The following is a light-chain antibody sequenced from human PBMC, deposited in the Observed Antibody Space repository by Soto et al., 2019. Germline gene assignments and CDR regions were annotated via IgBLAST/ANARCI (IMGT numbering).Light chain of an antibody. CDR2: LAS. V-gene: IGKV3D-11*01. J-gene: IGKJ1*01. CDR3: QQYGSAWT. CDR1: QAVNTR. Sequence: EIVLTQSPATLSSFPGDRVTLSCRASQAVNTRLAWYQHKPGQAPRLLIYLASNRAAGVPARFSGSGSGTDFTLTISDVEPEDFAVYYCQQYGSAWTFGQGTKVEIK.